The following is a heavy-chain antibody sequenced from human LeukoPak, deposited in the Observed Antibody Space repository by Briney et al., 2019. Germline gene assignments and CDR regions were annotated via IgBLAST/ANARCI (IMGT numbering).Heavy chain of an antibody. D-gene: IGHD3-16*02. CDR1: GGSISSSSYY. CDR2: IYYSGST. Sequence: SETLSLTCTVSGGSISSSSYYWGWIRQPPGKGLEWIGYIYYSGSTNYNPSLKSRVTISVDTSKNQFSLKLSSVTAADTAVYYCARGLYVWGSYPLGYWGQGTLVTVSS. J-gene: IGHJ4*02. V-gene: IGHV4-61*05. CDR3: ARGLYVWGSYPLGY.